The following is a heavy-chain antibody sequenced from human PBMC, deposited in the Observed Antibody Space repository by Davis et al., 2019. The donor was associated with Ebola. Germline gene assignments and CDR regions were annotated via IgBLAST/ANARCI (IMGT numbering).Heavy chain of an antibody. CDR1: GFTFSPYG. CDR2: ISYDGSDK. Sequence: GGSLRLSCAASGFTFSPYGMHWVRQAPGKGLEWVSVISYDGSDKYYADSVKGRFTISRDNSKNTLYLQMNSLRAEDTAVYYCANIGTGIVGATEDYWGQGTLVTVSS. J-gene: IGHJ4*02. CDR3: ANIGTGIVGATEDY. V-gene: IGHV3-30*18. D-gene: IGHD1-26*01.